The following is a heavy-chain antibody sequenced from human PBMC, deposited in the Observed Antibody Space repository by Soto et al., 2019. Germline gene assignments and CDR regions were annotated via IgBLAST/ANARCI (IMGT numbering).Heavy chain of an antibody. CDR1: GYTFTSYG. CDR3: ATRDGYSYGYLGLDY. Sequence: QVQLVQSGAEVKKPGASVKVSCKASGYTFTSYGISWVRQAPGQGLEWMGWISAYNANTNYAQKLRGRVTMTSDTSTSTAYMELRSLRSDDTAVYYCATRDGYSYGYLGLDYWGQGTLVTVSS. J-gene: IGHJ4*02. D-gene: IGHD5-18*01. V-gene: IGHV1-18*01. CDR2: ISAYNANT.